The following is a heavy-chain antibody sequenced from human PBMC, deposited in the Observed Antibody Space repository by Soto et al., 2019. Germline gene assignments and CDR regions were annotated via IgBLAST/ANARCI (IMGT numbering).Heavy chain of an antibody. CDR1: GYTFTSYA. V-gene: IGHV1-3*01. D-gene: IGHD2-15*01. CDR3: ARDCTGGSRYSRYDY. Sequence: QVQLVQSGAEVKKPGASVKVSCKASGYTFTSYAIHWVRQAPGQRLEWMGWINAGNGNTRYSEKFQGRVTITRDTSASTAYMELSSLISEDTAVYYCARDCTGGSRYSRYDYWGQGTLVTVSS. J-gene: IGHJ4*02. CDR2: INAGNGNT.